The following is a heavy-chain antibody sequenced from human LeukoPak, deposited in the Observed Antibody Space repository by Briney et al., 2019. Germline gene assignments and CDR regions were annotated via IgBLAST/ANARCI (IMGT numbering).Heavy chain of an antibody. V-gene: IGHV1-24*01. CDR1: GYTLTELS. Sequence: ASVKVSCKVSGYTLTELSMHWVRQAPGKGLEWMGGFDPEDGETIYAQKFQGRATMTEDTSTDTAYMELSSLRSEDTAVYYRARLDSSGWYVDWFDPWGQGTLVTVSS. J-gene: IGHJ5*02. D-gene: IGHD6-19*01. CDR2: FDPEDGET. CDR3: ARLDSSGWYVDWFDP.